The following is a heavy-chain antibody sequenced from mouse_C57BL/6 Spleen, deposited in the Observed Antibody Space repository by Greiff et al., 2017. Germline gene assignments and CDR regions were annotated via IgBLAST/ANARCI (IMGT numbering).Heavy chain of an antibody. CDR2: IDPEDGDP. J-gene: IGHJ4*01. CDR3: SLHEGAMDY. D-gene: IGHD2-1*01. Sequence: VQPQQSGAELVRPGASVKLSCTASGFNIKDYYMHWVKPRPEPGLEWIGRIDPEDGDPEYAPKLQGKATMTADTCSNTAYLQLSSLTSEDTAVYYCSLHEGAMDYWGQGTRVTVAS. V-gene: IGHV14-1*01. CDR1: GFNIKDYY.